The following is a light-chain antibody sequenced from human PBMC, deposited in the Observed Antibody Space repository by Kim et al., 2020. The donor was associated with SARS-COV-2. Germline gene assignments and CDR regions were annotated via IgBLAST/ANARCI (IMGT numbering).Light chain of an antibody. CDR1: SLKTYY. V-gene: IGLV3-19*01. CDR3: NSRDNSGDHVV. Sequence: SSELTQDPAVSVALGQTVRITCQGDSLKTYYATWYQQKPGQAPIVVIYGKNNRPSGIPDRFSGPSSGNTASLTVTGAQAVDEADYYCNSRDNSGDHVVFGGGTKLIVL. J-gene: IGLJ2*01. CDR2: GKN.